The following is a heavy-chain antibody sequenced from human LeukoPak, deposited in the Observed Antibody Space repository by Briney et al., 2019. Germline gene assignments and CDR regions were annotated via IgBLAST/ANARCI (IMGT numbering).Heavy chain of an antibody. V-gene: IGHV3-23*01. CDR1: GFTFSSFA. CDR2: ISDSGIST. CDR3: ANGIHRGTSCYPA. J-gene: IGHJ5*02. Sequence: GGSLRLSCAASGFTFSSFALSWVRQAPGKGLEWVSAISDSGISTSYADSVKGRFTISRDNSKNTLYLQMQSLRVEDTAVYYCANGIHRGTSCYPAWGQGTLVTVSS. D-gene: IGHD2-2*01.